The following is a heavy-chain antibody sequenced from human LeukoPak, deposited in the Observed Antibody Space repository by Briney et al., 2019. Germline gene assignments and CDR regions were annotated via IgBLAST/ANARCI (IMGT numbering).Heavy chain of an antibody. J-gene: IGHJ4*02. D-gene: IGHD5-12*01. CDR3: AKDIGYSGYDLPYFDY. Sequence: PGGSLRLSCAASGFIFSDYWMSWVRQAPGEGLEWVAVISYDGSNKYYADSVKGRFTISRDNSKNTLYLQMNSLRAEDTAVYYCAKDIGYSGYDLPYFDYWGQGTLVTVSS. CDR2: ISYDGSNK. CDR1: GFIFSDYW. V-gene: IGHV3-30*18.